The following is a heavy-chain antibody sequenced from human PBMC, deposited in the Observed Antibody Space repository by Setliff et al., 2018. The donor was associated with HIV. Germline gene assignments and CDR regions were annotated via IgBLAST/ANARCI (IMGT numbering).Heavy chain of an antibody. J-gene: IGHJ1*01. CDR1: GGTFSNYA. CDR3: ATDPGYSSTWYSESFQH. CDR2: IIPIFGTG. D-gene: IGHD6-13*01. V-gene: IGHV1-69*13. Sequence: SVKVSCKASGGTFSNYAISWVRQAPGQGLEWMGGIIPIFGTGMYAQKFQGRVTITADESTTTAYMELSSLRSDDTAMYYCATDPGYSSTWYSESFQHWGQGTVVTVSS.